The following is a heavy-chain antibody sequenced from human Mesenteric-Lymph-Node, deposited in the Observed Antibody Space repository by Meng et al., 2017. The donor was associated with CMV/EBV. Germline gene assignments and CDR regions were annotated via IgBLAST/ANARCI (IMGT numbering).Heavy chain of an antibody. CDR1: GFTFGDYA. CDR2: NRSKDYGGTT. Sequence: GGSLRLSCTSSGFTFGDYAMSWVRQAPGKGLQWVGFNRSKDYGGTTDYAASVKGRFSISRDDSKSIAYLQMNSLKTEDTAVYYCTRAPGLQYADYWGQGTLVTVSS. V-gene: IGHV3-49*04. D-gene: IGHD4-11*01. J-gene: IGHJ4*02. CDR3: TRAPGLQYADY.